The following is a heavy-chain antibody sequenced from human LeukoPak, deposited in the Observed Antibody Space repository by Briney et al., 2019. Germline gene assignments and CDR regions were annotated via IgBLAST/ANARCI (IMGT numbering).Heavy chain of an antibody. CDR1: GFTFSNHA. Sequence: PGGSLRLSCAASGFTFSNHAMNWVRQAPGKGLEWVGRIRNKANSDTTEYAASVKGRFTISRDDSKNSLYLQMNSLKTEDTAVYYCANLAGKPADYWGQGTLVTVSS. J-gene: IGHJ4*02. D-gene: IGHD6-13*01. V-gene: IGHV3-72*01. CDR2: IRNKANSDTT. CDR3: ANLAGKPADY.